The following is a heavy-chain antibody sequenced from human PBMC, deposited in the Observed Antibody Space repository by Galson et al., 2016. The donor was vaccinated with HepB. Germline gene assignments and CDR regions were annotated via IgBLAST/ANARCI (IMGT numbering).Heavy chain of an antibody. CDR2: IYSGGST. D-gene: IGHD3-22*01. J-gene: IGHJ4*02. V-gene: IGHV4-61*02. CDR1: GGSISSGSYY. Sequence: LSLTCTVSGGSISSGSYYWSWIRQPAGKGLEWIGRIYSGGSTNYNPSLKSRVTISLDTSKNQFSLKLSSVTAADTAVYYCTRGYSFYDSSGTGYWGQGTLVTVSS. CDR3: TRGYSFYDSSGTGY.